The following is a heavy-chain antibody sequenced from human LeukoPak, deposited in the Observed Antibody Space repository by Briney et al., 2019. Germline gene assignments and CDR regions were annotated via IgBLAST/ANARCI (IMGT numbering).Heavy chain of an antibody. CDR2: INPNSGGT. CDR3: ARTYYGSGSWFDP. V-gene: IGHV1-2*02. Sequence: ASVKVSCKVSGYTFTGYYMHWVRQAPGQGLEWMGWINPNSGGTNYAQKFQGRVTMTRDTSISTAYMELSRLRSDDTAVYYCARTYYGSGSWFDPWGQGTLVTVSS. J-gene: IGHJ5*02. D-gene: IGHD3-10*01. CDR1: GYTFTGYY.